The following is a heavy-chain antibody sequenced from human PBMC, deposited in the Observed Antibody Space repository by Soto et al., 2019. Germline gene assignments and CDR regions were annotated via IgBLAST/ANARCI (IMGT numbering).Heavy chain of an antibody. J-gene: IGHJ4*02. V-gene: IGHV3-33*01. CDR2: VWYDGSNE. CDR1: GFNVVMYG. CDR3: VRDWSSNANAVNDN. D-gene: IGHD2-8*02. Sequence: VKLVESGGGVVQPGRSLRLCCTTSGFNVVMYGFHWVRQAPGKGLEWVASVWYDGSNEKYADSVKARFIISRDNSKNTIYLQMDSLTVEDTAVYYCVRDWSSNANAVNDNWGQGTLVTVSS.